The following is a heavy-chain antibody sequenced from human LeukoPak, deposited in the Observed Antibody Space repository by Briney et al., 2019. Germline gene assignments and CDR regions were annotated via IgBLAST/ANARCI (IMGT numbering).Heavy chain of an antibody. Sequence: GGSLRLSCAASGFTFSRYAMSWSCQAPGTGLELVSGISGSGDSTYYADSGKGRFTISRDNSKNTLYLQMNSTTAVPASVYYCAISLGAVAGPFDSWGQGTLVTVSS. J-gene: IGHJ4*02. CDR3: AISLGAVAGPFDS. CDR2: ISGSGDST. D-gene: IGHD6-19*01. CDR1: GFTFSRYA. V-gene: IGHV3-23*01.